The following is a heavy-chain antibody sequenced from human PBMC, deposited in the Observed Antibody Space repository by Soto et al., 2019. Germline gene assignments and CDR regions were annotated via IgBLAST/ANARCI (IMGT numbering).Heavy chain of an antibody. CDR2: FDPEDGET. CDR1: GYTLTELS. CDR3: AIRRELLRDYYYGMDV. Sequence: ASVKVSCKVSGYTLTELSMHWVRQAPGKGLEWMGGFDPEDGETIYAQKFQGRVTMTEDTSTDTAYMELSSLRSEDTAVYYCAIRRELLRDYYYGMDVWGQGTTVTVSS. J-gene: IGHJ6*02. V-gene: IGHV1-24*01. D-gene: IGHD1-26*01.